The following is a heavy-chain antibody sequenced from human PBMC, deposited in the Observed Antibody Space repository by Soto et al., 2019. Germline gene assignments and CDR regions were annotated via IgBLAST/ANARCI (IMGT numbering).Heavy chain of an antibody. D-gene: IGHD3-3*01. J-gene: IGHJ2*01. Sequence: EVQLVESGGGLVKPGGSLRLSCAASGFTFSSYSMNWVRQAPGKGLEWVSSISSSSSYIYYADSVKGRFTISRDNAKNSLYLQMNSLRAEDTAVYYCARLGVDARGVLLQYFDLWGRGTLVTVSS. CDR1: GFTFSSYS. CDR2: ISSSSSYI. V-gene: IGHV3-21*01. CDR3: ARLGVDARGVLLQYFDL.